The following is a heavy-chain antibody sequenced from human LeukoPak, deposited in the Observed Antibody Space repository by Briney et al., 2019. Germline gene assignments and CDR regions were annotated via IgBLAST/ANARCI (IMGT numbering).Heavy chain of an antibody. Sequence: GGSLRLSCAASGFTFSSYSMNLFRQAPGKGLEWVATIKGDGSVQYYVDSVRGRFTISRDNAKISLYLLMNSLRAEDTAVYYCARAIGSGWSDYWGQGTLVTVSS. CDR1: GFTFSSYS. V-gene: IGHV3-7*04. CDR3: ARAIGSGWSDY. CDR2: IKGDGSVQ. D-gene: IGHD6-19*01. J-gene: IGHJ4*02.